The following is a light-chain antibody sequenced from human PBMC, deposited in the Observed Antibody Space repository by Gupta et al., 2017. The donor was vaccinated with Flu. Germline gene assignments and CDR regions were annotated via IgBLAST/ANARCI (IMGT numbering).Light chain of an antibody. CDR2: KVS. CDR3: KQGENRPHT. Sequence: DVVMTQSPLSLPVTLGKPASISCRSSQSRTFSDGNTYLNWFHQRPGQSPRRLIYKVSNRDSGVPDRFSGNMSGTDFTLTISSVETEDVGIFYCKQGENRPHTFGQGTKLVIK. V-gene: IGKV2-30*01. J-gene: IGKJ2*01. CDR1: QSRTFSDGNTY.